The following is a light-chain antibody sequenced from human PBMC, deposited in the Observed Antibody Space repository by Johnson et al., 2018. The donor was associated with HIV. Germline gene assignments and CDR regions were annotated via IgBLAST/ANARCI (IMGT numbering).Light chain of an antibody. J-gene: IGLJ1*01. CDR2: DNN. CDR1: SSNIGNNY. V-gene: IGLV1-51*01. Sequence: QSVLTQPPSVSAAPGQKVTISCSGSSSNIGNNYVSWYQQLPGTAPKLLIYDNNQRPSGIPDRFSGSKSGTSATLGITGIQTGDEAEYYCGTWDSSLIAEALFGSGTKVTVL. CDR3: GTWDSSLIAEAL.